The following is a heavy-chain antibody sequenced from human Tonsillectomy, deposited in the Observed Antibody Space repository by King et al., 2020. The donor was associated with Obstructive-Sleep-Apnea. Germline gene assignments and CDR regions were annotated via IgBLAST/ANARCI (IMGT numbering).Heavy chain of an antibody. D-gene: IGHD6-6*01. V-gene: IGHV3-11*06. J-gene: IGHJ4*02. CDR3: VVGKQLVRGDY. CDR1: GFTFNDYY. Sequence: VQLVESGGGLVKPGGSLILSCAASGFTFNDYYMTWIRPAPGRGLEGGSYISSSSGYTNYAGSVKGRFTIFRDNPKTSLYLQLNILIAEDTAVYFCVVGKQLVRGDYWGQGTLVTVSS. CDR2: ISSSSGYT.